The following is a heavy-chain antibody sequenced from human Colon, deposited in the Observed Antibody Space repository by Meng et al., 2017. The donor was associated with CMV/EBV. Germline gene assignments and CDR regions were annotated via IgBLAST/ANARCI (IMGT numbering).Heavy chain of an antibody. CDR2: INHSGGT. CDR3: AALRVDYGDYSFDY. V-gene: IGHV4-34*01. Sequence: SETLSLTCAVYGGSFSGYYWSWIRQPPGKGLEWIGEINHSGGTNYNPSLKSRVTLSVDTSKNQFSLKLSSVTAADTAVYYCAALRVDYGDYSFDYWGQGTLVTVSS. J-gene: IGHJ4*02. D-gene: IGHD4-17*01. CDR1: GGSFSGYY.